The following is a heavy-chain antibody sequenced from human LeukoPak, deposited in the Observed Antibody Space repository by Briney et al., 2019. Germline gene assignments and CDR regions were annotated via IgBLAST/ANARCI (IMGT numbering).Heavy chain of an antibody. CDR1: GFTVSSNY. V-gene: IGHV3-53*01. D-gene: IGHD3-16*01. Sequence: GGSLRLFCAASGFTVSSNYMSWVRQAPGKGLECVSLIFSGGSTYYADSVKGRFTISRDNSKNTLYLQMSSLRAEDTAVYYCARDLAFSSWGQGTLVTVSS. CDR2: IFSGGST. CDR3: ARDLAFSS. J-gene: IGHJ4*02.